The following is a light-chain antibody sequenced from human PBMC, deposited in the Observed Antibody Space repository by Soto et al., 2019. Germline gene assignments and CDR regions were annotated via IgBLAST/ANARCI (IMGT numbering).Light chain of an antibody. CDR3: QQYGASPET. J-gene: IGKJ1*01. CDR1: QNVNNHY. V-gene: IGKV3-20*01. CDR2: GAS. Sequence: ENVLTQSPGTLSLSPGERATLSCRASQNVNNHYLAWYQHKPGQAPRLLIYGASRRAAAIPDRFSASGSGTDFTLSISRLEPEDFAVYHCQQYGASPETFGQGTKVEIK.